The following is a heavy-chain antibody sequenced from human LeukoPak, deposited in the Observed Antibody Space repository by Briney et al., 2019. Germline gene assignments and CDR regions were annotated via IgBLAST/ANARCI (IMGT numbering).Heavy chain of an antibody. CDR1: GFTFSSYW. CDR2: INDDGRAT. V-gene: IGHV3-74*01. J-gene: IGHJ4*02. Sequence: PGGSLRLSCAASGFTFSSYWMHWVRQVPGKGLVWVSRINDDGRATFYADSVKGRFTISRDNAKNTLFLQINSLRAEDTAVYYCAREILAPGKTHDYWGQGTLVTASS. CDR3: AREILAPGKTHDY.